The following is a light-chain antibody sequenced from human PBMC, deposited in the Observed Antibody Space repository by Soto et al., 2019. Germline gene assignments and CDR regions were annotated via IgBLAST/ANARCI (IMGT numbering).Light chain of an antibody. V-gene: IGLV2-11*01. CDR3: CSYAGSYTAV. Sequence: QSALTQPRSVSGSPGQSVTISCTGTSSDVGGYNYVSWYQQHPGKAPKLMIYXVXKRXXXXPXXXXGSKSGNTASLTISGXXXXXXXXXYCCSYAGSYTAVFGGGTKLTVL. CDR1: SSDVGGYNY. J-gene: IGLJ2*01. CDR2: XVX.